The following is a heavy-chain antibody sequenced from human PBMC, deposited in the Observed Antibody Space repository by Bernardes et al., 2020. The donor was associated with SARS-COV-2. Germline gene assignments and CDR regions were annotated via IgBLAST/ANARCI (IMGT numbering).Heavy chain of an antibody. CDR3: AGSSCGIDCYIGGLRSWDYGMDV. CDR1: GGSIGSINYY. V-gene: IGHV4-39*01. J-gene: IGHJ6*02. D-gene: IGHD2-21*02. Sequence: SETLSLTCTVSGGSIGSINYYWGWLLQAPGKGLEWIGSIYSGGNSYYNPSLQSRFSESVDTSRNQFSLRLSFVTAADTAVYYCAGSSCGIDCYIGGLRSWDYGMDVWGHGTTVTVSS. CDR2: IYSGGNS.